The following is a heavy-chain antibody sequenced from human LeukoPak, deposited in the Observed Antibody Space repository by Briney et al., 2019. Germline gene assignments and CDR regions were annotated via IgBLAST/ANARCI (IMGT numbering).Heavy chain of an antibody. D-gene: IGHD2-2*01. Sequence: SVKVSCKASGGTFSSYAISWVRQAPGQGLEWMGGIIPIFGTANYAQKFRGRVTITADESTSTAYVELRSLRSEDTAVYYCASSHTDRAPGLSLPERLNWFDPWGQGTLVPVS. CDR3: ASSHTDRAPGLSLPERLNWFDP. V-gene: IGHV1-69*01. CDR1: GGTFSSYA. CDR2: IIPIFGTA. J-gene: IGHJ5*02.